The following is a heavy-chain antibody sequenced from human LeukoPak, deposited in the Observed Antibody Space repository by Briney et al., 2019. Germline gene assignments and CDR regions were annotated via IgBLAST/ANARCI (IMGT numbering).Heavy chain of an antibody. J-gene: IGHJ5*02. CDR3: ARNRYYYGSGNYGVPNWFGP. Sequence: SETLSLTCAVYGGSFSGYYWSWIRQPPGKGLEWIGETNHSGSTNYNPSLKSRVTISVDTSKNQFSLKLSSVTAADTAMYYCARNRYYYGSGNYGVPNWFGPWGQGTLVTVSS. V-gene: IGHV4-34*01. CDR2: TNHSGST. CDR1: GGSFSGYY. D-gene: IGHD3-10*01.